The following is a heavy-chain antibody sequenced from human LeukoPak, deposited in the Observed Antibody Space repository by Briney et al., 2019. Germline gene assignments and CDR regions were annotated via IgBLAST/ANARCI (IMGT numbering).Heavy chain of an antibody. CDR2: INTNTGNP. D-gene: IGHD6-19*01. CDR1: GYTFTSYA. V-gene: IGHV7-4-1*02. Sequence: ASVKVSCKASGYTFTSYAMNWVRQAPGQGLEWMGWINTNTGNPTYAQGFTGRFVFSLDTSVSTAYLQISSLKAEDTAVYYCAREGWQWLARYYFDYWGQGTLVTVSS. CDR3: AREGWQWLARYYFDY. J-gene: IGHJ4*02.